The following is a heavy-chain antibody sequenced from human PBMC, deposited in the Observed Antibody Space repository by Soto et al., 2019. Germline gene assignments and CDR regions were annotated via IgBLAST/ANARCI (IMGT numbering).Heavy chain of an antibody. J-gene: IGHJ6*02. V-gene: IGHV1-58*01. CDR1: GFIFSSSA. CDR2: IVVGTGNT. CDR3: ARDRGSSWYRSGYYYGMDV. D-gene: IGHD6-13*01. Sequence: SVKVSCKASGFIFSSSAVQWVRQARGQGLEWIGRIVVGTGNTNYAQKFQERVTITRDMPTNTAYLEVNSLRAEDTAVYYCARDRGSSWYRSGYYYGMDVWGQGTTVTVSS.